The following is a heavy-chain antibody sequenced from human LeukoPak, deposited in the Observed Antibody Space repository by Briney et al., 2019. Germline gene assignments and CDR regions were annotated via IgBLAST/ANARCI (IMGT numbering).Heavy chain of an antibody. V-gene: IGHV3-30*18. CDR3: AKEGVGATYFDY. D-gene: IGHD1-26*01. CDR1: GFTFSSYG. Sequence: GGSLRLSWAASGFTFSSYGMHWVRQAPGKGLEWVAVISYDGSNKYYADSVKGRFTISRDNSKNTLYLQMNSLRAEDTAVYYCAKEGVGATYFDYWGQGTLVTVSS. J-gene: IGHJ4*02. CDR2: ISYDGSNK.